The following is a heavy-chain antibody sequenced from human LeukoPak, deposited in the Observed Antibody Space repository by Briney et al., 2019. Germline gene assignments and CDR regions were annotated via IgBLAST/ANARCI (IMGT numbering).Heavy chain of an antibody. CDR2: ISGSGGST. CDR1: GFTFSSYA. Sequence: GGSLRLSCAASGFTFSSYAMSWVRQAPGKGLEWVSAISGSGGSTYYADSVKGRFTISRDNSKNTLYLQMNSLRAEDTAVYYCAKDPPENGDSIPRIWFDPWGQGTLVTVFS. J-gene: IGHJ5*02. D-gene: IGHD4-17*01. CDR3: AKDPPENGDSIPRIWFDP. V-gene: IGHV3-23*01.